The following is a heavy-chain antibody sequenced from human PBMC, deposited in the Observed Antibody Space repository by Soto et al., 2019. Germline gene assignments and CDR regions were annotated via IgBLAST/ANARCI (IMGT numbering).Heavy chain of an antibody. Sequence: QLQLQESGPGLVKPSETLSLTCTVSSGSISSSSYYWGWIRQPPGKGLEWIGSIYYSGSTYSNPSLRSRVTITVDTSKNQFSLKLSSVTAADTAVYDCARRNVVVTAMEDYYGMDVWGQGTTVTVSS. CDR1: SGSISSSSYY. D-gene: IGHD2-21*02. V-gene: IGHV4-39*01. J-gene: IGHJ6*02. CDR3: ARRNVVVTAMEDYYGMDV. CDR2: IYYSGST.